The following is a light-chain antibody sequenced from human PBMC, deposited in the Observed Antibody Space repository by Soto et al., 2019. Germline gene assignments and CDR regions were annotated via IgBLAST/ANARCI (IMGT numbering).Light chain of an antibody. J-gene: IGKJ2*01. Sequence: ETVLTQSPDTLSLSPGVRATLSCRASQSFGSSYLAWYQQKPGQAPRLLIYGTSNRATGIPDRFSGSGSGTDFTLTISRLEPEDFAVYYCQQYSSSPYTFGQGTKLEIK. CDR1: QSFGSSY. V-gene: IGKV3-20*01. CDR3: QQYSSSPYT. CDR2: GTS.